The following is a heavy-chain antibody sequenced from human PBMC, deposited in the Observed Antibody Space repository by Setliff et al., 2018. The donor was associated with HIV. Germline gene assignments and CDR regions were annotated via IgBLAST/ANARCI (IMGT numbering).Heavy chain of an antibody. CDR2: IRHTGST. J-gene: IGHJ4*02. D-gene: IGHD3-10*01. CDR3: ARYRSGDTDISLDY. CDR1: GGSITNYY. Sequence: PSETLSLTYSVSGGSITNYYWGWIRQSPGKGLEWIGFIRHTGSTSYNPSLKSQVIISTDTRNHFSLNLYSITAADTAVYYCARYRSGDTDISLDYWGQGALVTVSS. V-gene: IGHV4-59*01.